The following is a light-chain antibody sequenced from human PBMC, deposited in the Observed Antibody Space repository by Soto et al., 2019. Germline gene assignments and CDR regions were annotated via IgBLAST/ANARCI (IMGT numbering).Light chain of an antibody. Sequence: EIVLTQSPGTLSLSPGESATLSCRASQSVSSNLAWHQQKPGQAPRILMYDASTRATGISARFSGSGSGTEFTLTISSLQSADFAVYYCQQYNEWPLTFGGGTKVDIK. V-gene: IGKV3-15*01. CDR2: DAS. CDR3: QQYNEWPLT. J-gene: IGKJ4*01. CDR1: QSVSSN.